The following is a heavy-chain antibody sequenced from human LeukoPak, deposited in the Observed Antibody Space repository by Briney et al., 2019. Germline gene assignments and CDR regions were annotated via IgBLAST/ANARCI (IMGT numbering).Heavy chain of an antibody. V-gene: IGHV4-59*08. J-gene: IGHJ4*02. D-gene: IGHD3-3*01. CDR2: IYYSGST. CDR1: GGSISSYY. CDR3: ARQGYDFWSGYANFDY. Sequence: SETLSLTCTVSGGSISSYYWSWVRQPPGKGLEWIGYIYYSGSTNYNPSLKSRVTISLDTSKNQFSLKLSSVTAADTAAYYCARQGYDFWSGYANFDYWGQGTLITVSS.